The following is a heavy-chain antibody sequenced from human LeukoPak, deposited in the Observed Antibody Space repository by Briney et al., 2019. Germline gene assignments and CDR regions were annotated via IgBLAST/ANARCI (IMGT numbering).Heavy chain of an antibody. CDR1: GFTFSSYS. V-gene: IGHV3-48*01. CDR3: ARDTLAVAGTRRTYYYGMDV. D-gene: IGHD6-19*01. CDR2: ISSSSSTI. Sequence: PGGSLRLSCAASGFTFSSYSMNWVRQAPGKGLEWVSYISSSSSTIYYADSVKGRFTISRDNAKNSLYLQMNSLRAEDTAVYYCARDTLAVAGTRRTYYYGMDVWGQGTTVTVSS. J-gene: IGHJ6*02.